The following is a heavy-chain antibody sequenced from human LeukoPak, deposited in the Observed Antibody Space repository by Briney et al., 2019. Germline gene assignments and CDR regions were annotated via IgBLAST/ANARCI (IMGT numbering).Heavy chain of an antibody. CDR1: GFMFDNYW. CDR2: INQDGSDK. Sequence: PGGSLRLSCAASGFMFDNYWMTWVRQAPGKGLEWVGNINQDGSDKYYGDSVKGRFTISRDNAQNSLYLQMNSLRAEDTAVYYCAELGITMIGGVWGKGTTVTISS. CDR3: AELGITMIGGV. J-gene: IGHJ6*04. D-gene: IGHD3-10*02. V-gene: IGHV3-7*01.